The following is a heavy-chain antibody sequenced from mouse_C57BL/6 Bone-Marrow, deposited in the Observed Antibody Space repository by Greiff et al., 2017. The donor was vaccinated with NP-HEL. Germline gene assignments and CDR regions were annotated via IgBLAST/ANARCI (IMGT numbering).Heavy chain of an antibody. J-gene: IGHJ2*01. V-gene: IGHV1-59*01. CDR3: ARGGGKDY. Sequence: QVQLQQPGAELVRPGTSVKLSCKASGYTFTSYWMHWVKQRPGQGLEWIGVIDPSDSYTNYNQKFKGKATLTVDTSSSTAYMQLSSLTSEDSAVNYCARGGGKDYWGQGTTLTVSS. CDR2: IDPSDSYT. D-gene: IGHD1-1*02. CDR1: GYTFTSYW.